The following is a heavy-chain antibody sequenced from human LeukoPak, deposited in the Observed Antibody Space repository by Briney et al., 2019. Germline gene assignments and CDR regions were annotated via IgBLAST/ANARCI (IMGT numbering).Heavy chain of an antibody. D-gene: IGHD6-19*01. J-gene: IGHJ4*01. CDR2: IIPIFGTA. Sequence: GSSGKLSCKASGGTCSSYAISWVRRAPGQGLEWVGGIIPIFGTANYAQKFQGRVTITADKATSTAYMELSSLRSEDTAVYFCARGYSSGWYEGHFYNCGHRTLCTASS. V-gene: IGHV1-69*06. CDR3: ARGYSSGWYEGHFYN. CDR1: GGTCSSYA.